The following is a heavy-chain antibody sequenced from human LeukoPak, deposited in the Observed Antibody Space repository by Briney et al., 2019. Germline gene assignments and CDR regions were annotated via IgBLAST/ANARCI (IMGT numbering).Heavy chain of an antibody. V-gene: IGHV3-73*01. Sequence: PGGSLRLSCAASGFTFSSYSMNWVRQAPGKGLEWVGRIRSKANSYATAYAASVKGRFTISRDDSKSTAYLQMNSLETEDTAVYYCTSYDFGVVSPFDYWGQGTLVTVSS. D-gene: IGHD3-3*01. CDR3: TSYDFGVVSPFDY. CDR2: IRSKANSYAT. J-gene: IGHJ4*02. CDR1: GFTFSSYS.